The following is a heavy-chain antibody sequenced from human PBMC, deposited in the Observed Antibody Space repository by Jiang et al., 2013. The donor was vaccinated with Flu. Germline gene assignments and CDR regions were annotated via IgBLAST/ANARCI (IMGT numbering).Heavy chain of an antibody. Sequence: DLVQPGGSLRLSCAASGFTFTTYWMDWVRQAPGRGLERVATIDQAGVTKYYMDSVKGRFTISRDNTKNSLYLQMTSLRVEDTAIYYCVTQSRNRPWDYWGQGTLVTVSS. CDR3: VTQSRNRPWDY. D-gene: IGHD2-2*01. CDR2: IDQAGVTK. V-gene: IGHV3-7*03. CDR1: GFTFTTYW. J-gene: IGHJ4*02.